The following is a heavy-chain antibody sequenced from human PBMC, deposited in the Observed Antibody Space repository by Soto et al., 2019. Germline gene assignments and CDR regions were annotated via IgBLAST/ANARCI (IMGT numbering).Heavy chain of an antibody. V-gene: IGHV3-74*01. D-gene: IGHD6-13*01. J-gene: IGHJ4*02. CDR3: AKDTGYSSSWSDY. CDR1: GFTFSNYL. Sequence: GGSLRLSCAASGFTFSNYLMHWVRQAPGKGLVWVSRISSDGSSTSYADSVKGRFTISRDNSKNTLYLQMNSLRAEDTAVYYCAKDTGYSSSWSDYWGQGTLVTVSS. CDR2: ISSDGSST.